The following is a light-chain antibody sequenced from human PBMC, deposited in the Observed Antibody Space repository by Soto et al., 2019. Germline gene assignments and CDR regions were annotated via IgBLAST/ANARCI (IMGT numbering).Light chain of an antibody. Sequence: QSVLTQPRSVSGSPGQSVTISCTGTSSDVGGYKHVSWYQQNPGEAPKVMIYDVSKRPSGFPDRFSGSKSGNTASLTISGLQAEDEADYYCCSYAGSSAYVFGAGTKVTVL. CDR3: CSYAGSSAYV. CDR1: SSDVGGYKH. J-gene: IGLJ1*01. V-gene: IGLV2-11*01. CDR2: DVS.